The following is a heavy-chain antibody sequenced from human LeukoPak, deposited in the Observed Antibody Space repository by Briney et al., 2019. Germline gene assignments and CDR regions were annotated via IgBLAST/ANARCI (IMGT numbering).Heavy chain of an antibody. V-gene: IGHV1-46*01. Sequence: ASVKVSCKASGYTVTNYYMHWVRQAPGQGLEWMGMINPSISSRTYAQKFQGRVTMTTDTSTSTAYMELRSLRSDDTAVYYCAREGIPYSGSRGADHWGQGTLVTVSS. CDR1: GYTVTNYY. J-gene: IGHJ4*02. CDR3: AREGIPYSGSRGADH. D-gene: IGHD1-26*01. CDR2: INPSISSR.